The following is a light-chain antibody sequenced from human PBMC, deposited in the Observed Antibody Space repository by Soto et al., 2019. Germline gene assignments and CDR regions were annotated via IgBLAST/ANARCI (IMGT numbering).Light chain of an antibody. CDR1: QSISSW. J-gene: IGKJ4*01. CDR3: QQYHSVPLT. V-gene: IGKV1-5*01. CDR2: DAS. Sequence: DIQMTQSPSTLSASVGDRVTITCRASQSISSWLAWCQQKPGKAPKLLIYDASSLESGVPSRFSGRGSGTEFTLTISSLQPDDFATYYCQQYHSVPLTFGGGTKVEIK.